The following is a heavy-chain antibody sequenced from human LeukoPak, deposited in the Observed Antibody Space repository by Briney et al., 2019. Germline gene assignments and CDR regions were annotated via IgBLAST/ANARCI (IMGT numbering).Heavy chain of an antibody. Sequence: ASVKVSCKASGYTFTGYYMHWVRQAPGQGLEWMGWINPNSGGTNYAQKFQGRVTMTRDTSISTAYMELSRLRSDDTAVYYCARDLRIVFTKEEAFDIWGQGTMVTVSS. CDR1: GYTFTGYY. J-gene: IGHJ3*02. D-gene: IGHD3-22*01. V-gene: IGHV1-2*02. CDR2: INPNSGGT. CDR3: ARDLRIVFTKEEAFDI.